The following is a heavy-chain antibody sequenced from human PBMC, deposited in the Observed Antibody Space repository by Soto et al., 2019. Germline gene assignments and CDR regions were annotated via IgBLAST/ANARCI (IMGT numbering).Heavy chain of an antibody. CDR2: MNPNSGNT. V-gene: IGHV1-8*01. Sequence: ASVKVSCKASGYTFTSYDINWVRQATGQGLEWMGWMNPNSGNTGYAQKFQGRVTMTRNTSISTAYMELSSLRSEDTAVYYCARGYGGYCSSTSCYHFDYWGQGTLVTVSS. J-gene: IGHJ4*02. D-gene: IGHD2-2*01. CDR3: ARGYGGYCSSTSCYHFDY. CDR1: GYTFTSYD.